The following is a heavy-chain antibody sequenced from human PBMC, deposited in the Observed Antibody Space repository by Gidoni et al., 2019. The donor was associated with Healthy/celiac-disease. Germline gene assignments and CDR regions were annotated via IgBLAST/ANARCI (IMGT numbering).Heavy chain of an antibody. CDR3: ARGAARFWSGSHYYYGMDV. Sequence: QVQLVESGGGLVKPGGSLRLSCADSGFTFSDYYMGWIRQAPGKGLGWVSYISSSGSTIYYADSVKGRFTISRDNAKNSLYLQMNSLRAEDTAVYYCARGAARFWSGSHYYYGMDVWGQGTTVTVSS. CDR2: ISSSGSTI. D-gene: IGHD3-3*01. V-gene: IGHV3-11*01. J-gene: IGHJ6*02. CDR1: GFTFSDYY.